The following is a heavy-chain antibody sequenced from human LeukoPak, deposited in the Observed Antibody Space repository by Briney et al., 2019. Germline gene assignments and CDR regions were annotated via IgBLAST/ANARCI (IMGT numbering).Heavy chain of an antibody. CDR2: MNPNSGNT. CDR3: ARYDILTGYINFDY. J-gene: IGHJ4*02. Sequence: GASVKVSCKASGYTFTSYDINWVRQATGQGLEWMGWMNPNSGNTGYAQKFQGRVTMTRNTSISTAYMELSSLRSEDTAVYYCARYDILTGYINFDYWGQGTLVTVSS. D-gene: IGHD3-9*01. CDR1: GYTFTSYD. V-gene: IGHV1-8*01.